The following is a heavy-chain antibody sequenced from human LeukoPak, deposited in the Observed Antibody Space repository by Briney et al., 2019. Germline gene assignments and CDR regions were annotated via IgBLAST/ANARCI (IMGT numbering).Heavy chain of an antibody. CDR1: GFSLGNARVG. D-gene: IGHD3-16*01. Sequence: SGPVLMNPTATLTLTFTVSGFSLGNARVGVSWIRQPPVKALEWLSYIFSNDEKSYSTSLKSSLTISKDTSTSQVVLTMTNMDPVDTATYYCARITLGGYFDYGGQGTLVTVSS. J-gene: IGHJ4*02. CDR2: IFSNDEK. V-gene: IGHV2-26*01. CDR3: ARITLGGYFDY.